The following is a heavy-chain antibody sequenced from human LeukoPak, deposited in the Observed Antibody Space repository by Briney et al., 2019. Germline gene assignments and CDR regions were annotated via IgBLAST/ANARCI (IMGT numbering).Heavy chain of an antibody. CDR2: IKQDGSAK. V-gene: IGHV3-7*03. CDR1: GFTFSDYW. D-gene: IGHD1-7*01. J-gene: IGHJ4*02. CDR3: AKSARYITGTILD. Sequence: GGSLRLSCTASGFTFSDYWMTWVRQAPGKGLEWVANIKQDGSAKYYVDSVKGRFTISRDNSKNTLYLQMNSLRAEDTAVYYCAKSARYITGTILDWGQGTLVTVSS.